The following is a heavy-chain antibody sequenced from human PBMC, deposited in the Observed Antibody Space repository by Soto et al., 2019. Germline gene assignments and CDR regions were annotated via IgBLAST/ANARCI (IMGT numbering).Heavy chain of an antibody. V-gene: IGHV1-58*01. Sequence: VASVKVSCKASGFTFTSSAFQWVRQARGQRLEWIGWIAVGSGYTNYAQRFQDRVTLTRDMSTATTYMELSRLTSEDTAIYYCAADATAWQQMVPSDYWGQGTLGTVSS. CDR1: GFTFTSSA. J-gene: IGHJ4*02. D-gene: IGHD2-8*01. CDR2: IAVGSGYT. CDR3: AADATAWQQMVPSDY.